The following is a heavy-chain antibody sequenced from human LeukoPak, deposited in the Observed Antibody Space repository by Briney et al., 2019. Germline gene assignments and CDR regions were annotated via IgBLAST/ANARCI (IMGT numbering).Heavy chain of an antibody. CDR2: IYYSGST. J-gene: IGHJ4*02. CDR1: GGSISSSSYY. Sequence: SETLSLTCTVSGGSISSSSYYWGWIRQPPGKGLEWIGSIYYSGSTYYNPSLKSRVTISVDTSKNQFSLKLSSVTAADTAVYYCARRWKGETTVTDFDYWGQGTLVTVSS. V-gene: IGHV4-39*01. CDR3: ARRWKGETTVTDFDY. D-gene: IGHD4-17*01.